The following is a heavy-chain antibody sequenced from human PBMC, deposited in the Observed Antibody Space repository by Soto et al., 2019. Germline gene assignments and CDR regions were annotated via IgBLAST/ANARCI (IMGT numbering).Heavy chain of an antibody. CDR1: GGTFSSYT. Sequence: QVQLVQSGAEVKKPGSSVKVSCKASGGTFSSYTISWVRQAPGQGLEWMGRIIPILGIANYAQKFQGRVTITADKSTSTAYMELSSLRSEDTAVYYCAGIGRAYGPHGGYWGQGTLVTVSS. J-gene: IGHJ4*02. CDR3: AGIGRAYGPHGGY. D-gene: IGHD2-21*01. CDR2: IIPILGIA. V-gene: IGHV1-69*02.